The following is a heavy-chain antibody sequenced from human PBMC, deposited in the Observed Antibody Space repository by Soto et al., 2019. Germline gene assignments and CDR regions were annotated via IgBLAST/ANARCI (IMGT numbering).Heavy chain of an antibody. D-gene: IGHD4-4*01. J-gene: IGHJ5*02. Sequence: SLKVSCKASGYTFTNYGITWVRQAPGQGLERMGWINADYGNTNYEQKFQGRVTMTTDTSTNTAYMELRSLRSDDTAVYYCARKSLSNFNWFDPWGQGTLVTVSS. CDR3: ARKSLSNFNWFDP. V-gene: IGHV1-18*04. CDR1: GYTFTNYG. CDR2: INADYGNT.